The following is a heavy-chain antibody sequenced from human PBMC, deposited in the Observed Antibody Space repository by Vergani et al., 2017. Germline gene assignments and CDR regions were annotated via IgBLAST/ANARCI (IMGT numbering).Heavy chain of an antibody. V-gene: IGHV4-39*01. CDR3: ASKRGACLAAYCHSYDF. Sequence: QVQLQESGPGLVKPSETLALTCNVSGDSVISTDYHWGWIRQPPGKGLEWVGSMDYSGSTSYNPSLESRISISFETPKNQFSLRLTSLTSADTAVYYCASKRGACLAAYCHSYDFWGPGTLVGVSS. J-gene: IGHJ4*02. CDR2: MDYSGST. D-gene: IGHD2-15*01. CDR1: GDSVISTDYH.